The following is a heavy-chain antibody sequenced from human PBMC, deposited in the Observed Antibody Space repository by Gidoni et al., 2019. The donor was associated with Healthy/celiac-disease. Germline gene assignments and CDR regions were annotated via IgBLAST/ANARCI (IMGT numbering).Heavy chain of an antibody. CDR2: IDYSGIT. CDR1: GGSLSSRSYY. CDR3: ARKTLTMEDGMDV. V-gene: IGHV4-39*07. J-gene: IGHJ6*02. Sequence: QLQLQASGPGLVKPSETLSLTCTVSGGSLSSRSYYWGWLRPPPGKGLEWIGSIDYSGITYYNPSIKSRVTISVDTSKNQFSLKLSSVTAADTAVYYCARKTLTMEDGMDVWGQGTTVTVSS. D-gene: IGHD3-10*01.